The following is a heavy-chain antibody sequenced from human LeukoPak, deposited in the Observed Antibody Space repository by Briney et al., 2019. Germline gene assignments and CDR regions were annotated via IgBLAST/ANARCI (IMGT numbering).Heavy chain of an antibody. D-gene: IGHD2-2*01. CDR1: GGSFSDYQ. CDR2: INHSGGT. Sequence: KPSETLSLTCAVYGGSFSDYQWSWIRQPPGKGLEWIGEINHSGGTNYNPSLESRVTISVDTSKNQFSLKLSSVTAADTAVYYCARGRATVVPGATRQWSQSYNYYGMDVWGKGTTVIVSS. J-gene: IGHJ6*04. V-gene: IGHV4-34*01. CDR3: ARGRATVVPGATRQWSQSYNYYGMDV.